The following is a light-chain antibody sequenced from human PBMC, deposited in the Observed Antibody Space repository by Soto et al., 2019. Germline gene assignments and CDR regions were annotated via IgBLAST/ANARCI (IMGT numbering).Light chain of an antibody. CDR2: SNN. Sequence: QSVLTQPPSASGTPGQRVTISCSGSSSNIGSNTVNLYQQLPGTAPKLLIYSNNQRPSGVPDRFSCSKYGTSASLASSVVLSEDEADYYCAAWDDSLNGALFGGGTKLTVL. V-gene: IGLV1-44*01. J-gene: IGLJ2*01. CDR3: AAWDDSLNGAL. CDR1: SSNIGSNT.